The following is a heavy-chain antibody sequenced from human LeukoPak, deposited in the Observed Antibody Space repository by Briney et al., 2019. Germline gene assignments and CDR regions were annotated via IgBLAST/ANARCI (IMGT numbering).Heavy chain of an antibody. J-gene: IGHJ4*02. D-gene: IGHD5-24*01. CDR2: IKSEGSST. Sequence: GGSLRLSCAASGFTFRSYWMHWVRQAPGKGLVWVSRIKSEGSSTDYADSVKGRFTISRDNAKNTLYLQMNSLRAEDTAVYYCARDYGNITFNTAEFDYWGQGTLVTVSS. CDR1: GFTFRSYW. CDR3: ARDYGNITFNTAEFDY. V-gene: IGHV3-74*01.